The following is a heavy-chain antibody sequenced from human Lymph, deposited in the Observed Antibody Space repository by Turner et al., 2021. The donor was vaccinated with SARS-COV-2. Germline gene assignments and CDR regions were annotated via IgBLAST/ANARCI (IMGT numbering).Heavy chain of an antibody. CDR2: ISCSGGST. D-gene: IGHD3-16*01. V-gene: IGHV3-23*01. CDR3: AKGGGWGYHRGVYFDY. Sequence: VHLLESGGGLVQPGGSLRLSCAASGFTFSSYAMSWVGQAPGRGRVWVSAISCSGGSTYYADSVEDRFTIIRDNSKNTMYHQMNSLRAEDAAVYYCAKGGGWGYHRGVYFDYWGQGTLVTVSS. J-gene: IGHJ4*02. CDR1: GFTFSSYA.